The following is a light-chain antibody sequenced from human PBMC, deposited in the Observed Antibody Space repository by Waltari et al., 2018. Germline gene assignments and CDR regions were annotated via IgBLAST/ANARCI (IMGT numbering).Light chain of an antibody. Sequence: DIVMTQSPLSLPVTPGAPASISCRPSQSLLHSNGYNYLDWYLQKPVQSPQLLIYLGSNRASGVPDRFSGSGSGTDFTLKVSRVEAEDVGVYYCMQALQTSYTFGQGTKLEIK. V-gene: IGKV2-28*01. CDR1: QSLLHSNGYNY. J-gene: IGKJ2*01. CDR3: MQALQTSYT. CDR2: LGS.